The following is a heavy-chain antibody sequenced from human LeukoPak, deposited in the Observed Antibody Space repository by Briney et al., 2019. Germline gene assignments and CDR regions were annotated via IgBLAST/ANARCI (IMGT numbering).Heavy chain of an antibody. CDR2: IYYSGST. J-gene: IGHJ6*02. Sequence: RASETLSLTCTVSGGSISSGGYYWSWIRQHPGKGLEWIGYIYYSGSTYYNPSLKSRVTISVDTSKNQFSLKLSSVTAADTAVYYCAREVRTTVTWWTGDECGMDVWGQGTTVTVSS. CDR1: GGSISSGGYY. V-gene: IGHV4-31*03. CDR3: AREVRTTVTWWTGDECGMDV. D-gene: IGHD4-17*01.